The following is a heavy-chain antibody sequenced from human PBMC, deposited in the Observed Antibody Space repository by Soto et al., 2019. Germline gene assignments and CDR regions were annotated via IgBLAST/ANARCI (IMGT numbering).Heavy chain of an antibody. CDR2: IYHSGST. V-gene: IGHV4-30-2*01. J-gene: IGHJ6*02. CDR3: ARDLWGYCGTDCYPLDV. CDR1: CGSISSGGYS. D-gene: IGHD2-21*02. Sequence: SETLSLTCAVSCGSISSGGYSWSWIRQPPGKGLEWIGYIYHSGSTYYNPSLKSRVTISVDRSKNQFSLKLNSVTAADTAVYYCARDLWGYCGTDCYPLDVWGQGTTVTVSS.